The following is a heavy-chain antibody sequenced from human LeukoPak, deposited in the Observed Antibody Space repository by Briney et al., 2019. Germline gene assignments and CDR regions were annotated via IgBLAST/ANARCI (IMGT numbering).Heavy chain of an antibody. CDR1: GGSFSSYY. J-gene: IGHJ6*03. V-gene: IGHV4-4*09. D-gene: IGHD3-22*01. CDR2: IYTRGST. Sequence: SETLSLTCTVSGGSFSSYYWSWIRRPPGKGLEWIGYIYTRGSTNYNPSLKSRVTISMDTSKNQFSLKLSSVTAADTAVYFCARVVTASYYYYYMDVWGKGTTVSVSS. CDR3: ARVVTASYYYYYMDV.